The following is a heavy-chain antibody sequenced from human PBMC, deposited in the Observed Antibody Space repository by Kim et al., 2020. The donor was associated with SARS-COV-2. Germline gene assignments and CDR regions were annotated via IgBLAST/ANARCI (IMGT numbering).Heavy chain of an antibody. CDR2: INHSGST. CDR1: GGSFSGYY. Sequence: SETLSLTCAVYGGSFSGYYWSWIRQPPGKGLEWIGEINHSGSTNYNPSLKSRVTISVDTSKNQFSLKLSSVTAADTAVYYCARETREGLVLYYYYYMDV. CDR3: ARETREGLVLYYYYYMDV. V-gene: IGHV4-34*01. D-gene: IGHD6-19*01. J-gene: IGHJ6*03.